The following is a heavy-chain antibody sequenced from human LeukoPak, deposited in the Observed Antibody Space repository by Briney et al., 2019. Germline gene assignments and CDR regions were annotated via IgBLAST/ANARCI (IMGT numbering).Heavy chain of an antibody. D-gene: IGHD4-17*01. Sequence: GGSLRLSCAASGFTFSSYAMSWVRQAPGKGLEWAAVIWYDGSNKYYADSVKGRFTISRDNSKNTLYLQVNSLRAEDTAVYYCANIPPATVTPYYFQYWGPGTLVTVSS. CDR3: ANIPPATVTPYYFQY. CDR1: GFTFSSYA. J-gene: IGHJ4*02. V-gene: IGHV3-33*08. CDR2: IWYDGSNK.